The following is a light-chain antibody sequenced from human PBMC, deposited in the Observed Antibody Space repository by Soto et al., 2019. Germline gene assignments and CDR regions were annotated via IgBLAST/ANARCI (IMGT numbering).Light chain of an antibody. CDR2: SNN. Sequence: QSVLTQPPSVSGTPGQRVTISCSGGSSNIGRDTVSWYQQLPGTAPKVLIYSNNQRPSGVPDRFSGSKSGTSASLAISGLQSEDEADYYCAVWDGSLNGWVFGGGTKLTVL. J-gene: IGLJ3*02. CDR3: AVWDGSLNGWV. CDR1: SSNIGRDT. V-gene: IGLV1-44*01.